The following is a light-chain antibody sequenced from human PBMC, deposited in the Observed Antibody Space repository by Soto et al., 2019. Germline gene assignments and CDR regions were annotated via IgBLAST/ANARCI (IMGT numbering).Light chain of an antibody. V-gene: IGKV1-9*01. J-gene: IGKJ1*01. Sequence: DIQLTQSPSFLSASVGDRVTITCRASQGISSYLAWYQQKPGKAPKLLIYAASTLQSGVPSRFSGSGSGTEFPLTISSLQPEDFATYYCQQLNSYLRTFGQGTKVEIK. CDR1: QGISSY. CDR3: QQLNSYLRT. CDR2: AAS.